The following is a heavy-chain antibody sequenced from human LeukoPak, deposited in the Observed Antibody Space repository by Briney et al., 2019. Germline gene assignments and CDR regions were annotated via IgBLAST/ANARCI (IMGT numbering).Heavy chain of an antibody. CDR3: ARVKASYSSSSNFDY. CDR2: INPNSGGT. Sequence: GASAKVSCKASGYTFTGYYMHWVRQAPGQGLEWMGWINPNSGGTNYAQKFQGRVTMTRDTSISTAYMELSRLRSDDTAVYYCARVKASYSSSSNFDYWGQGTLVTVSS. D-gene: IGHD6-6*01. CDR1: GYTFTGYY. J-gene: IGHJ4*02. V-gene: IGHV1-2*02.